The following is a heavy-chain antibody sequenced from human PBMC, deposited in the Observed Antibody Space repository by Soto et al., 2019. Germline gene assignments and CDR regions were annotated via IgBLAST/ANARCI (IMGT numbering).Heavy chain of an antibody. V-gene: IGHV1-3*01. J-gene: IGHJ4*02. CDR3: ARDSGYEFYYFDY. Sequence: ASVKVSCKASGYTFTSYAMHWMRQAPGQRLEWMGWINAGNGNTKYSQKFQGRVTITRDTSASTAYMELSSLRSEDTAVYYCARDSGYEFYYFDYWGRGTLVTVSS. CDR1: GYTFTSYA. CDR2: INAGNGNT. D-gene: IGHD5-12*01.